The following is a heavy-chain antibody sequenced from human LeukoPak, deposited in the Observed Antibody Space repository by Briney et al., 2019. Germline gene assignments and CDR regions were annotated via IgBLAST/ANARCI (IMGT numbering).Heavy chain of an antibody. CDR3: ARGWQWLDSDVFDI. J-gene: IGHJ3*02. V-gene: IGHV4-39*01. Sequence: SETLSLTCTVSGGSISSSSYYWGWIRQPPGKGLEWIGSIYYSGSTYYNPSLKSRVTISVDTSKNQFSLKLSSVTAADTAVYYCARGWQWLDSDVFDIWGQGTMVTVSS. CDR2: IYYSGST. CDR1: GGSISSSSYY. D-gene: IGHD6-19*01.